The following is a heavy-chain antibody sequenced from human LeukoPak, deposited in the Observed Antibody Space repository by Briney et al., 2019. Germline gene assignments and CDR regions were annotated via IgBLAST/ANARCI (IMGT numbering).Heavy chain of an antibody. CDR1: GGSISSGGYS. V-gene: IGHV4-30-2*01. Sequence: SETLSLTCAVSGGSISSGGYSWSWIRQPPGKGLEWIGYIYHSGSTYYNPSLKSRVTISVDRSKNQLSLKLSSVTAADTAVYYCARDSVSGDAFDIWGQGTMVTVSS. CDR3: ARDSVSGDAFDI. J-gene: IGHJ3*02. D-gene: IGHD3-10*01. CDR2: IYHSGST.